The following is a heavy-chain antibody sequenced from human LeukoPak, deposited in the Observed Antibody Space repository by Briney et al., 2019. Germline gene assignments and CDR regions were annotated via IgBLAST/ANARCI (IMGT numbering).Heavy chain of an antibody. CDR2: IIPIFGTA. D-gene: IGHD2-2*01. CDR3: ASTHRYCSSTSCYTGHYMDV. CDR1: GGTFSSYA. J-gene: IGHJ6*03. V-gene: IGHV1-69*01. Sequence: SVKVSCKASGGTFSSYAISWVRQAPGQGLEWMGGIIPIFGTANYAQKFQGRVTITADESTSTAYMELSSLRSEDTAVYYCASTHRYCSSTSCYTGHYMDVWGKGTTVTVSS.